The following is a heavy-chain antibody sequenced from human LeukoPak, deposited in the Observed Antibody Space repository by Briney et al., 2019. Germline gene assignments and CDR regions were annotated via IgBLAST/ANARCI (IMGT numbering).Heavy chain of an antibody. J-gene: IGHJ4*02. Sequence: SLTLSLTCTVSGGFISSGDYYWSWIRQPPGKGLEWIGYIYYSGSTYYNPSLKSRVTISVDTSKNQFSLKLSSVTAADTAVYYCARANLGYCSSTSCRHSGFLWATYFDYWGQGTLVTVSS. CDR2: IYYSGST. V-gene: IGHV4-30-4*01. CDR3: ARANLGYCSSTSCRHSGFLWATYFDY. CDR1: GGFISSGDYY. D-gene: IGHD2-2*01.